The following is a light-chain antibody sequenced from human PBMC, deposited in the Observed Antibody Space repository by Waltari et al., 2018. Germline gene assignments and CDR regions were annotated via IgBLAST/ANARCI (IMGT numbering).Light chain of an antibody. V-gene: IGKV4-1*01. CDR1: QSVWASSTNKNY. Sequence: DIVMTQSPDSLAVSLGERATINCKSWQSVWASSTNKNYLAWYQQKPGQPPKLLISWASTRESGVPDRFSGSGSGTDFTLTISSLQAEDVAVYYCHQYYRLPLTFGGGTKVEIK. J-gene: IGKJ4*01. CDR3: HQYYRLPLT. CDR2: WAS.